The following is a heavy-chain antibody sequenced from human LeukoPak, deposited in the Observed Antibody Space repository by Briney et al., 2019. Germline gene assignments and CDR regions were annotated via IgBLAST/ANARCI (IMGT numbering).Heavy chain of an antibody. Sequence: SETLSLTCTVSGGSISSDTYYWSWIRQPAGKGLEWIGRIFTSGRIDYNPSLRSRVAMSVDSSKNQFSLKMSSVTAADTAVYFCARVQFGAAGSFDCWGQGTLVTVSS. J-gene: IGHJ4*02. CDR1: GGSISSDTYY. CDR2: IFTSGRI. D-gene: IGHD6-19*01. V-gene: IGHV4-61*02. CDR3: ARVQFGAAGSFDC.